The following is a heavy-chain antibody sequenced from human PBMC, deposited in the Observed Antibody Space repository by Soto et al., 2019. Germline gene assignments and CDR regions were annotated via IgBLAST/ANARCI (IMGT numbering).Heavy chain of an antibody. V-gene: IGHV4-38-2*01. Sequence: PSETLSLTFDVCGYSIASGYYWAWIRQSPGKGLEWIGSIYRAGSFYYNTSLNSRVAVSLDTSKNHFSLKLTSVNAADTDVYYCARTFDYYGMDVWGQGTTVPVSS. J-gene: IGHJ6*02. CDR3: ARTFDYYGMDV. CDR2: IYRAGSF. CDR1: GYSIASGYY.